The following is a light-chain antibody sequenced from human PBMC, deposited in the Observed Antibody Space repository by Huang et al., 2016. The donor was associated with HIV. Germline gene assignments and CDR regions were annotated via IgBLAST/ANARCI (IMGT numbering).Light chain of an antibody. CDR2: GAS. Sequence: ELVLTQSPGTLSLSPGERATLSCRASQSVSSSYLAWYQQKPGQAPRLLIDGASSRSTGSPGSYRGRDSVTTRRLSIISTGPRSVAVADCQEDGSSRRLTFGRGTKVDIK. CDR3: QEDGSSRRLT. CDR1: QSVSSSY. V-gene: IGKV3-20*01. J-gene: IGKJ3*01.